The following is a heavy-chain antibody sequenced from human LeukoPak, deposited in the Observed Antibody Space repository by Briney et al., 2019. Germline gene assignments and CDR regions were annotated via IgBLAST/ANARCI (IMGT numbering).Heavy chain of an antibody. CDR2: ISAYNGNT. Sequence: ASVKVSCKASGYTFTSYGISWVRQAPGQGLEWMGWISAYNGNTNYAQKFQGKVTMTRDTSISTAYMELSRLRSDDTAVYYCARDSAVAYYYYYYYMDVWGKGTTVTISS. D-gene: IGHD6-19*01. CDR3: ARDSAVAYYYYYYYMDV. CDR1: GYTFTSYG. J-gene: IGHJ6*03. V-gene: IGHV1-18*01.